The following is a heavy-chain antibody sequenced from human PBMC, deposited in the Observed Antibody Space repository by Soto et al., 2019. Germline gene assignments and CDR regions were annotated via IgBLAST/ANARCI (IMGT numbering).Heavy chain of an antibody. J-gene: IGHJ6*02. CDR2: IIPILGIA. CDR1: GGTFSSYT. CDR3: ARGGCSSTSCYGYYYYGMDV. Sequence: QVQLVQSGAEVKKPGSSVKVSCKASGGTFSSYTISWVRQAPGQGLEWMGRIIPILGIADYAQKFQGRVTITADKSTSTAYMELSSLRSEDTAVYYCARGGCSSTSCYGYYYYGMDVWGQGTTVTVSS. D-gene: IGHD2-2*01. V-gene: IGHV1-69*02.